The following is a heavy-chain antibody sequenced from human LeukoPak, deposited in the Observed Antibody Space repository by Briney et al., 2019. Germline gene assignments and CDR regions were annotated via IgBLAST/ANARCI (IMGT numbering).Heavy chain of an antibody. CDR1: GLTFSSYG. Sequence: PGGSLRLSCAASGLTFSSYGMHWVRQAPGKGLEWVAVISYDGSNKYYADSVKGRFTISRDNSKNTLYLQMNSLRAEDTAVYYCAKEFGLLWFGEYPGGYFDYWGQGTLVTVSS. V-gene: IGHV3-30*18. CDR3: AKEFGLLWFGEYPGGYFDY. CDR2: ISYDGSNK. D-gene: IGHD3-10*01. J-gene: IGHJ4*02.